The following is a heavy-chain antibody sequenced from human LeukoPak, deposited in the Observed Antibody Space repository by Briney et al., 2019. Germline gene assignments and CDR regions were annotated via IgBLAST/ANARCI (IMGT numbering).Heavy chain of an antibody. CDR2: IRYDGSNK. CDR1: GFTFSSYG. Sequence: GGSLRLSCAASGFTFSSYGMHWVRQAPGKGLEWVAFIRYDGSNKYYADSVKGRFTISRDNSKNTLYLQMNSLRAEDTAVYYCARPRLLEWLFLAPNWFDPWGQGTLVTVSS. CDR3: ARPRLLEWLFLAPNWFDP. J-gene: IGHJ5*02. V-gene: IGHV3-30*02. D-gene: IGHD3-3*01.